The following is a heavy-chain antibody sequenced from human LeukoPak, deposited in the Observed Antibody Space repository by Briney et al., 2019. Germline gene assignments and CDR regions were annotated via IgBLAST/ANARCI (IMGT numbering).Heavy chain of an antibody. V-gene: IGHV3-23*01. J-gene: IGHJ4*02. CDR1: GFTFSSYG. CDR2: VGGSSGST. D-gene: IGHD4-17*01. CDR3: AKNSLYGDYNFYFDY. Sequence: GGSLSPSCAAPGFTFSSYGMSWVRQAPGKGLEWVSTVGGSSGSTYYADSVKGRFTISRDSSKNTLYLQMNSLRAEDTAVYYCAKNSLYGDYNFYFDYWGQGTLVTVSS.